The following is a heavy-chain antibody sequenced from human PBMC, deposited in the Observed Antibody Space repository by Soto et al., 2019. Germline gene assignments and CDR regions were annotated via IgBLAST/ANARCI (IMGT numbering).Heavy chain of an antibody. J-gene: IGHJ6*02. V-gene: IGHV6-1*01. CDR2: TYYRSKWYN. Sequence: SQTLSLTCAISGDSVSSNSAAWNWIRQSPSRGLEWLGRTYYRSKWYNDYAVSVKSRITINPDTSKNQFSLQLNFVTPEDTAVYYCARDRLAVAGTWYYYYGMDVWGQGTTVTVSS. CDR1: GDSVSSNSAA. CDR3: ARDRLAVAGTWYYYYGMDV. D-gene: IGHD6-19*01.